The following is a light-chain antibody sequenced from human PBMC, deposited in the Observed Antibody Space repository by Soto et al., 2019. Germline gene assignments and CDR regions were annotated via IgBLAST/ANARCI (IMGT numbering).Light chain of an antibody. CDR1: QGISNY. CDR3: QKENSAPHT. V-gene: IGKV1-27*01. J-gene: IGKJ2*01. CDR2: AAS. Sequence: DIQMTQSPSSLSASVGDRVTITCRASQGISNYLAWYQQKPGKVPKLLIYAASTLQSGVPSRISGSGSGTDFTPTISSLQPEDVATYFFQKENSAPHTFGQGTKLEIK.